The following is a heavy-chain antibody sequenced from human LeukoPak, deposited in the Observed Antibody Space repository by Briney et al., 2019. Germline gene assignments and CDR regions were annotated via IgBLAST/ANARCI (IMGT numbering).Heavy chain of an antibody. CDR1: GYTFTSYD. Sequence: GASVKVSCKASGYTFTSYDINWVRQATGQGLEWMGGIIPIFGTANYAQKFQGRVTITADESTSTAYMELSSLRSEDTAVYYCARSGSSGWYSPFDYWGQGTLVTVSS. CDR2: IIPIFGTA. J-gene: IGHJ4*02. CDR3: ARSGSSGWYSPFDY. D-gene: IGHD6-19*01. V-gene: IGHV1-69*13.